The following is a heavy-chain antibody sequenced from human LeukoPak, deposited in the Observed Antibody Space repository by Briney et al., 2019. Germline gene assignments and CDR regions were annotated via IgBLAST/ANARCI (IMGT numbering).Heavy chain of an antibody. V-gene: IGHV3-7*01. J-gene: IGHJ4*02. Sequence: GGSMRLSCAASTFTFTSYWMSWVRQAPGKGLEWVAKINKDGSEKYYVGSVKGRFTISGDNAKNSLYLQMNSLRAEDTAVYYCARDRTGNNDFWSGYTTFFDYWGQGTLVTVSS. D-gene: IGHD3-3*01. CDR2: INKDGSEK. CDR3: ARDRTGNNDFWSGYTTFFDY. CDR1: TFTFTSYW.